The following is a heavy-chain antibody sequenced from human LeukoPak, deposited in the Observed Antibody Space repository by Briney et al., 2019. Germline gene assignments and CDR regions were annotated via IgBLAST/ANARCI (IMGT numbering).Heavy chain of an antibody. CDR2: IRGSPSTT. D-gene: IGHD3-22*01. J-gene: IGHJ4*02. CDR3: ASSSAYN. V-gene: IGHV3-23*01. CDR1: GFSFRHYV. Sequence: GGSLRLSCAASGFSFRHYVMSWVRQAPGKGLEWLSSIRGSPSTTFYADSVKGRFTISRDNSKNTIYLQMNSLRVEDTAVYYCASSSAYNWGQGTLVTVSS.